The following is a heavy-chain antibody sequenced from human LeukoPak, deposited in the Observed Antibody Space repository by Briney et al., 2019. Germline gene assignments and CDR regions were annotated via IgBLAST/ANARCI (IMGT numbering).Heavy chain of an antibody. V-gene: IGHV4-59*12. CDR2: IYYSGST. J-gene: IGHJ5*02. CDR1: GGSISSYY. D-gene: IGHD2-15*01. Sequence: SETLSLTCTVSGGSISSYYWSWIRQPPGKGLEWIGYIYYSGSTNYNPSLKSRVTISVDTSKNQFSLKLSSVTAADTAVHYCARDLSGGNWFDPWGQGTLVTVSS. CDR3: ARDLSGGNWFDP.